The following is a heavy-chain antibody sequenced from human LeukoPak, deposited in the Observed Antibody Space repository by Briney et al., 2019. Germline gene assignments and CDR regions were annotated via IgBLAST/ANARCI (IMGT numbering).Heavy chain of an antibody. CDR1: GFTFSSYG. Sequence: GGSLRLSCAASGFTFSSYGTHWVRQAPGKGLEWVAVIANDGKTTYYADSVKGRFTISRDNSENTLYLQMNSLRAEDTAVYYCARPSNYYDSSGYYDWGQGTLVTVSS. CDR2: IANDGKTT. D-gene: IGHD3-22*01. J-gene: IGHJ4*02. CDR3: ARPSNYYDSSGYYD. V-gene: IGHV3-30*03.